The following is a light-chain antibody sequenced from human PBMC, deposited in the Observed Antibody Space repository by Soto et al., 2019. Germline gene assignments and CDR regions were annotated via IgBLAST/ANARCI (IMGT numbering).Light chain of an antibody. CDR2: EVS. Sequence: QSALTQPASVSGSPGQSITISCTGTSSDVGGYNYVSWYQQHPGKAPKLMIYEVSNRPSGVSNRFSGSKSGNTASLTISWLQAEDEADYYCSSYTSSSTRVFGGGTKLTV. CDR3: SSYTSSSTRV. J-gene: IGLJ3*02. CDR1: SSDVGGYNY. V-gene: IGLV2-14*01.